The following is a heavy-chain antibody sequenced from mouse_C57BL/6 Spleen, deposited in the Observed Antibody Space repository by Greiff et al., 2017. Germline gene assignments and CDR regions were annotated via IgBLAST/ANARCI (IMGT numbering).Heavy chain of an antibody. CDR2: IYPRSGNT. J-gene: IGHJ2*01. V-gene: IGHV1-81*01. CDR1: GYTFTSYG. D-gene: IGHD1-1*01. Sequence: VKLMESGAELARPGASVKLSCKASGYTFTSYGISWVKQRTGQGLEWIGEIYPRSGNTYYNEKFKGKATLTADKSSSTAYMELRSLTSEDSAVYFCANQYGSPYFDYWGQGTTLTVSS. CDR3: ANQYGSPYFDY.